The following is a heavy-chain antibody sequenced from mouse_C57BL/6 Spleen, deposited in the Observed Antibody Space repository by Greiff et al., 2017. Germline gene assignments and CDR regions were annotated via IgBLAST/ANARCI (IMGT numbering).Heavy chain of an antibody. CDR2: IYPGDGDT. CDR3: ARSYYSNYEGYAMDY. Sequence: VKLMESGAELVKPGASVKISCKASGYAFSSYWMNWVKQRPGKGLEWIGQIYPGDGDTNYNGKFKGKATLTADKSSSTAYMQLSSLTSEDSAVYFCARSYYSNYEGYAMDYWGQGTSVTVSS. V-gene: IGHV1-80*01. CDR1: GYAFSSYW. D-gene: IGHD2-5*01. J-gene: IGHJ4*01.